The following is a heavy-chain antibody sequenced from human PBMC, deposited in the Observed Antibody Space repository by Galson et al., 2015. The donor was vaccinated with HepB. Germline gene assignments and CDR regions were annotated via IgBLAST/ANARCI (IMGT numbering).Heavy chain of an antibody. CDR1: GFTFSSYA. CDR2: ISYDGSNK. V-gene: IGHV3-30*09. D-gene: IGHD3-10*01. J-gene: IGHJ4*02. Sequence: SLRLSCAASGFTFSSYAMHWVRQAPGKGLEWVAVISYDGSNKYYADSVKGRFAISRDNSKNTLYLQMNSLRAEDTAVYYCARGGEVPLLWFGESPAGDYWGQGTLVTVSS. CDR3: ARGGEVPLLWFGESPAGDY.